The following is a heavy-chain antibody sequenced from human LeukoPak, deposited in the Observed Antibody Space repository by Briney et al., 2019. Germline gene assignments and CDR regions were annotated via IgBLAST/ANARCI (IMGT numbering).Heavy chain of an antibody. J-gene: IGHJ4*02. D-gene: IGHD3-3*01. CDR2: IKQDGSEK. V-gene: IGHV3-7*01. Sequence: GGSLRLSCAASGFTFSSYWMSWVRQAPGKGLEWVANIKQDGSEKYYVDSVKGRFTISRDNAKNSLYLQMNSLRAEDTAVYYCARYRYYDFWSAFDYWGQGTLVTVSS. CDR1: GFTFSSYW. CDR3: ARYRYYDFWSAFDY.